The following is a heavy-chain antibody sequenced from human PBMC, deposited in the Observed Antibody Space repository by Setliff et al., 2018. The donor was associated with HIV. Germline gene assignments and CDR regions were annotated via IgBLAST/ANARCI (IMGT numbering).Heavy chain of an antibody. Sequence: PSETLSLTCTVSGGFISSGDYSWSWIRQHPGKGLEWIGYIYHSGSTKYNPSLKSRVTISLDWSQYQFSLKLSSVTAADTAVYYCARDRTYGDSGAYYMDVWGEGTTVTVSS. J-gene: IGHJ6*03. V-gene: IGHV4-61*08. CDR3: ARDRTYGDSGAYYMDV. CDR2: IYHSGST. D-gene: IGHD3-10*01. CDR1: GGFISSGDYS.